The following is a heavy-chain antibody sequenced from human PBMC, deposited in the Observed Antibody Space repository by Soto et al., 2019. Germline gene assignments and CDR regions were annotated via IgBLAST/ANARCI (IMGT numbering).Heavy chain of an antibody. CDR3: AHIDLLVPAAIRAPFVDY. V-gene: IGHV2-5*02. D-gene: IGHD2-2*02. CDR1: GFSLSTSGVG. Sequence: SGPTLVNPTQTLTLTCTFSGFSLSTSGVGVGWIRQPPGKALEWLALIYWDDDKRYSPSLKSRLTITKDTSKNQVVLTMTNMDPVDTATYYCAHIDLLVPAAIRAPFVDYWGQGTLVTVSS. CDR2: IYWDDDK. J-gene: IGHJ4*02.